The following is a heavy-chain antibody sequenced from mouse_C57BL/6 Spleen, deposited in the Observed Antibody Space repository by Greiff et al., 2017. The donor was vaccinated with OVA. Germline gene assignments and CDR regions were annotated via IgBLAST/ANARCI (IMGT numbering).Heavy chain of an antibody. J-gene: IGHJ1*03. CDR3: ARDLRGWYFDV. D-gene: IGHD1-1*01. V-gene: IGHV5-17*01. CDR2: ISSGSSTI. Sequence: DVKLVESGGGLVKPGGSLKLSCAASGFTFSDYGMHWVRQAPEKGLEWVAYISSGSSTIYYADTVKGRFTISRDNAKNTLFLQMTSLRSEDTAMYYCARDLRGWYFDVWGTGTTVTVSS. CDR1: GFTFSDYG.